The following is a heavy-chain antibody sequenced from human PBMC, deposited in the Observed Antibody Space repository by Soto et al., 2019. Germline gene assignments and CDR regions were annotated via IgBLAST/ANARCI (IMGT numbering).Heavy chain of an antibody. CDR2: INAGNGDT. CDR3: ARELGYCSGGSCKSYGMDV. Sequence: ASVKVSCKASGYTFTHYAMNWVRQAPGQRLEWMGWINAGNGDTELSQKFQGRVTITSDTSASTAYMEVSGLRSEDTAVYYCARELGYCSGGSCKSYGMDVWGQGTTVTVSS. D-gene: IGHD2-15*01. CDR1: GYTFTHYA. J-gene: IGHJ6*02. V-gene: IGHV1-3*01.